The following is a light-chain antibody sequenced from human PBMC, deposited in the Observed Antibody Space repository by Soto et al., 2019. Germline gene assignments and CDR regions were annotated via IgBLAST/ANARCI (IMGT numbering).Light chain of an antibody. CDR1: QSVSSN. J-gene: IGKJ2*01. CDR2: GAS. V-gene: IGKV3-15*01. Sequence: EIVMTQSPATLSVSPGERATLSCRASQSVSSNLAWYQQKPGQAPRLLIYGASTRATGIPARFSGSGSGTEFTLPISSLQSEDFAVYYCQQYNNWPPLYTVGQGTKLEIK. CDR3: QQYNNWPPLYT.